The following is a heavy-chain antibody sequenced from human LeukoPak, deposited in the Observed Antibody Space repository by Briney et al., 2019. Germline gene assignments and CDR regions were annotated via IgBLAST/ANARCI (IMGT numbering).Heavy chain of an antibody. CDR1: GGSISSGGYS. CDR2: IYYSGST. CDR3: ASSGASGYYSSHYFDY. Sequence: SETLSLTCTVSGGSISSGGYSWSWIRQHPGKGLEWIAYIYYSGSTYYNPSLKSRVTISVDTSKNQFSLKLSSVTAADTAVYYCASSGASGYYSSHYFDYWGQGTLVTVSS. J-gene: IGHJ4*02. V-gene: IGHV4-31*03. D-gene: IGHD3-22*01.